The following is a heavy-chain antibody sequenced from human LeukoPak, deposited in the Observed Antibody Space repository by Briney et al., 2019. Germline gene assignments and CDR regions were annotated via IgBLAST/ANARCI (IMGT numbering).Heavy chain of an antibody. CDR1: GYTFTGYY. CDR3: AGPWDQVGFDP. J-gene: IGHJ5*02. Sequence: ASVKVSCKASGYTFTGYYLHWVRQAPGQGLEWMGWIYPKTGGTSNAQKFQGRVTMTRDTSISTAYMELIGLRSDDTAVYCCAGPWDQVGFDPWGQGTLVSVSS. CDR2: IYPKTGGT. D-gene: IGHD1-26*01. V-gene: IGHV1-2*02.